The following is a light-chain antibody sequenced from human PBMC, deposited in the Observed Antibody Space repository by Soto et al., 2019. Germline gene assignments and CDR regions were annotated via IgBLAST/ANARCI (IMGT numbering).Light chain of an antibody. Sequence: EIVMTQSPATLSVSPGERATLSCRASQSISSNLAWYQQKPGQAPRLLIYCASTRATSIPARFTGSGSGSEFTLTISNLQSEDFAVYHCQQYNQWPPLTFGGGTKVVIK. CDR2: CAS. CDR3: QQYNQWPPLT. J-gene: IGKJ4*01. CDR1: QSISSN. V-gene: IGKV3-15*01.